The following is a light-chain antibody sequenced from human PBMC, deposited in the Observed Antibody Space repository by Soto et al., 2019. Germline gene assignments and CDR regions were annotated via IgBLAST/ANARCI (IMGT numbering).Light chain of an antibody. Sequence: EIVLTQSPGTLSLSPGERDTLSCRASQSVRSSYLAWYQQKPGQAPRLLIYGASSRATGIPDRFSGSGSGTDFTLTISRLEPEDFAVYYCQQYGSSPQTFGQGTKVEI. CDR3: QQYGSSPQT. V-gene: IGKV3-20*01. CDR1: QSVRSSY. J-gene: IGKJ1*01. CDR2: GAS.